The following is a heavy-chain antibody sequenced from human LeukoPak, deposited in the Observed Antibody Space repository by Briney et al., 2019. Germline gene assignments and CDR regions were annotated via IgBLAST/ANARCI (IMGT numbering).Heavy chain of an antibody. V-gene: IGHV3-64*01. J-gene: IGHJ4*02. CDR2: ISSNGGST. CDR1: GFTFSSYA. D-gene: IGHD1-26*01. Sequence: GGSLRLSCAASGFTFSSYAMHWVRQAPGKGLEYVSAISSNGGSTYYANSVKGRFTISRDNSKNTLYLQMNSLRAEDTAVYYCARISGSYYRRNFDYWGQGTLVTVSS. CDR3: ARISGSYYRRNFDY.